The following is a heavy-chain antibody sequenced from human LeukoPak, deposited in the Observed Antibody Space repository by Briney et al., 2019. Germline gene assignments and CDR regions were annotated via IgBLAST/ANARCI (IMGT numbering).Heavy chain of an antibody. V-gene: IGHV5-51*01. CDR1: GYSFTSYW. CDR2: IYPGDSDT. CDR3: AREVVVVPAAMVDYYGMDV. D-gene: IGHD2-2*01. Sequence: LGESLKISCKGSGYSFTSYWIGWVRQMPGKGLEWMGIIYPGDSDTRYGPSFQGHVTISADKSISTAYLQWSSLKASDTAMYYCAREVVVVPAAMVDYYGMDVWGKGTTVTVSS. J-gene: IGHJ6*04.